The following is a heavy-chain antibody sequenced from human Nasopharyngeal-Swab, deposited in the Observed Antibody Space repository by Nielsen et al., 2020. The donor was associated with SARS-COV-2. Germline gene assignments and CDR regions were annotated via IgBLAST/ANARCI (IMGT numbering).Heavy chain of an antibody. CDR3: ATSGYSSGWIF. CDR1: GFIFSTYT. J-gene: IGHJ4*02. D-gene: IGHD6-19*01. V-gene: IGHV3-21*01. Sequence: GESLKISCAASGFIFSTYTMNWVRQAPGKGLEWLSSIRSSTSYIYYADSVKGRFTISRDNAKNSLYLQMNSLGTEDTAVYYCATSGYSSGWIFWGQGTLVTVSS. CDR2: IRSSTSYI.